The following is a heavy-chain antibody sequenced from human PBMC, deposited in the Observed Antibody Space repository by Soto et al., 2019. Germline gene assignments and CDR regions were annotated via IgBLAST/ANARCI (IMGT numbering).Heavy chain of an antibody. J-gene: IGHJ4*02. D-gene: IGHD1-26*01. CDR1: GFIFSDYA. CDR3: AKGAIGRLDY. CDR2: IRASGVTT. V-gene: IGHV3-23*04. Sequence: VQLVESGGGVVQPGRSLRLSCAASGFIFSDYAMHWVRQAPGKGLEWVSTIRASGVTTFYADSARGRFTISRDNSKNTLSLQMNSLTADDTAIYYCAKGAIGRLDYWGQGTLVTVSS.